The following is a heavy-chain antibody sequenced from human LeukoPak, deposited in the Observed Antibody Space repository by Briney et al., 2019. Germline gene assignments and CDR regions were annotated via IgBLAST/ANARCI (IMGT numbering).Heavy chain of an antibody. CDR2: MHHSGSI. Sequence: SETLSLTCSVSGDAISSGYYWGWIRQPPGKGLEWIGSMHHSGSIFHNLSLKSRVTISVATSKNQFYLKLRSVTAADTAVYYCARDRRGYSSTWHHTFFDYWGQGILVTVSS. D-gene: IGHD6-13*01. V-gene: IGHV4-38-2*02. CDR1: GDAISSGYY. CDR3: ARDRRGYSSTWHHTFFDY. J-gene: IGHJ4*02.